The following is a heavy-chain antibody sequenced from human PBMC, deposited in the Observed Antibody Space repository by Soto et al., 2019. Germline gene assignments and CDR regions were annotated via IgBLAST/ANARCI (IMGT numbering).Heavy chain of an antibody. CDR2: ISDNGDRT. D-gene: IGHD3-10*01. V-gene: IGHV3-23*01. CDR1: GFTFSTYA. Sequence: EVHLLESGGGLVQPGGSLRLSCAASGFTFSTYAMSWVRQAPGKGLEWVSTISDNGDRTYYAASVKGRFTISRDNSKNTLYLLMNSLSAEDTALYYCAKVRGSGTYYNFPDYWGQGTLVTVSS. CDR3: AKVRGSGTYYNFPDY. J-gene: IGHJ4*02.